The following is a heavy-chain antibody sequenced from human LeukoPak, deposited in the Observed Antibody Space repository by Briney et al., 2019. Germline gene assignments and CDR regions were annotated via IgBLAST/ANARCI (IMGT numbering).Heavy chain of an antibody. CDR3: ASSSWYSGFLPFDF. V-gene: IGHV4-59*08. CDR1: GNSINIYS. J-gene: IGHJ4*02. D-gene: IGHD6-13*01. Sequence: PSETLSLTCTVSGNSINIYSWNWIRQSPEKGLEWIAYMYYSGTTNYNPSLENRAAISLDLSRHQFSLRLSSVTAADTAVYYCASSSWYSGFLPFDFWGQGTLVTVSS. CDR2: MYYSGTT.